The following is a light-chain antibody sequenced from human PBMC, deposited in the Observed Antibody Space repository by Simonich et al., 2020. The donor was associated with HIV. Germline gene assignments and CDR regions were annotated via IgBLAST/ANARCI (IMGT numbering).Light chain of an antibody. CDR2: CAS. CDR3: QQYHSSPCT. V-gene: IGKV4-1*01. J-gene: IGKJ3*01. Sequence: DIVMTHSPDSLAVSLGESATINCKSSQPVLRSSNNKNHLSWYKQKPGQPPKLIIYCASTRESGVPDRFSGSGSGTDFNLTISSLQAEDVAVYYCQQYHSSPCTFGPGTKVDIK. CDR1: QPVLRSSNNKNH.